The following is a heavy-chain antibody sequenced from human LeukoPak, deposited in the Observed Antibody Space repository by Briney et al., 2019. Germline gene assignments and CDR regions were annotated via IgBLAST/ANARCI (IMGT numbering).Heavy chain of an antibody. CDR1: VLAFSGYV. Sequence: GSLRLSRAPSVLAFSGYVMNWVRRAPGKEGEGLSGISSCGGSTVYADSVKGRFTIARDTFKNTVSLQMNSLRAEDTAVYYCAKDQGSGLGSYYWDYFDYWGQGTMVTVSS. J-gene: IGHJ4*02. CDR2: ISSCGGST. CDR3: AKDQGSGLGSYYWDYFDY. D-gene: IGHD3-10*01. V-gene: IGHV3-23*01.